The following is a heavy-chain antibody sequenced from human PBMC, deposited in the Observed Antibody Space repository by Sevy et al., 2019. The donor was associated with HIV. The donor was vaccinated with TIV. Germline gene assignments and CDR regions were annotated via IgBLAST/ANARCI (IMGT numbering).Heavy chain of an antibody. CDR3: ARENTMIEEPGWFDP. Sequence: GGSLRLSCAASGFTFSDYYMSWIRQAPGKGLEWVSYISRSGSTINYADSGKGRFTISRDNAKNSLYLQINSRRAEDTAVYYCARENTMIEEPGWFDPWGQGTLVTVSS. V-gene: IGHV3-11*04. J-gene: IGHJ5*01. CDR1: GFTFSDYY. CDR2: ISRSGSTI. D-gene: IGHD3-22*01.